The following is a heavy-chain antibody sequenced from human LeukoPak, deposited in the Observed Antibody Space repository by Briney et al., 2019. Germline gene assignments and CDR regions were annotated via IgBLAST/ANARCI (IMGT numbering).Heavy chain of an antibody. Sequence: PSETLSLTCTVSGGSISSTNYYWGWIRQPPGKGLEWIGSIYYSGSTYYNPSLKSRVTISVDTSKNHFPLKLSSVTAADTAVYYCASGSWYVDTSLYWGQGTLVTVSS. CDR1: GGSISSTNYY. D-gene: IGHD6-13*01. J-gene: IGHJ4*02. V-gene: IGHV4-39*06. CDR2: IYYSGST. CDR3: ASGSWYVDTSLY.